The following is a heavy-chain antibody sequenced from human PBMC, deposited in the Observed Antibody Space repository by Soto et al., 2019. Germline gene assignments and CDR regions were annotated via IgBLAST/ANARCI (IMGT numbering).Heavy chain of an antibody. CDR2: IRSKANSYAT. CDR3: TTYYYDSDRPAFDI. CDR1: GFTFSGSA. J-gene: IGHJ3*02. V-gene: IGHV3-73*01. D-gene: IGHD3-22*01. Sequence: GGSLRLSCAASGFTFSGSAMHWVRQASGKGLEWVGRIRSKANSYATAYAASVKGRFTISRDDSKNTLYLQMNSLKTEDTAVYYCTTYYYDSDRPAFDIWGQGTMVTVSS.